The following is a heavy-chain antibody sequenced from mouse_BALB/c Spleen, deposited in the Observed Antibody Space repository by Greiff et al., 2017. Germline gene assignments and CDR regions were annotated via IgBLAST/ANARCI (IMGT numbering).Heavy chain of an antibody. CDR1: GYTFTSYW. V-gene: IGHV1-87*01. CDR3: ARGEYGGYFDY. CDR2: IYPGDGDT. D-gene: IGHD2-10*02. J-gene: IGHJ2*01. Sequence: QVQLQQSGAELARPGASVKLSCKASGYTFTSYWMQWVKQRPGQGLEWIGAIYPGDGDTRYTQKFKGKATLTADKSSSTAYMQLSSLASEDSAVYYCARGEYGGYFDYWGQGTTLTVSS.